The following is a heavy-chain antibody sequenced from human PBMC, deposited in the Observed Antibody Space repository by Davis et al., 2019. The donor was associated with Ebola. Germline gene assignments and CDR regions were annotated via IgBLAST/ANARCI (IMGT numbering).Heavy chain of an antibody. CDR1: GYSFTTYG. V-gene: IGHV1-2*06. Sequence: AASVKVSCKASGYSFTTYGMNWVRQAPGQGLEWVGRINPNTGDTNYAQKFQGRVTMTRDTSISTAYMELSRLRSDDTAVYYCARDQLLSVYYYGMDVWAKGPRSPSPQ. J-gene: IGHJ6*04. D-gene: IGHD3-10*01. CDR2: INPNTGDT. CDR3: ARDQLLSVYYYGMDV.